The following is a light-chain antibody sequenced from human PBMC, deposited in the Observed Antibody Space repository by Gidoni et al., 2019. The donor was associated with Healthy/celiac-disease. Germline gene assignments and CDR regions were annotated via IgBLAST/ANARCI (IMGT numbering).Light chain of an antibody. CDR1: QGISSY. Sequence: DIQLTQSPSFLSASVGDRVTITCRASQGISSYLAWYQQKPGKAPKLLIYAASTLQSGVPSRFSCSGSGTEFTLTISSLQPEDFATYDCQQLNSDPWTFGQGTKVEIK. CDR3: QQLNSDPWT. V-gene: IGKV1-9*01. CDR2: AAS. J-gene: IGKJ1*01.